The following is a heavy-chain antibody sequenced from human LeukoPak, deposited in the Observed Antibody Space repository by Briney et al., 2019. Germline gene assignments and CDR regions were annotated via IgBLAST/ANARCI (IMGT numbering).Heavy chain of an antibody. CDR1: GGTFSSYA. CDR2: IIPILGIA. V-gene: IGHV1-69*04. J-gene: IGHJ4*02. Sequence: GSSVKVSCKASGGTFSSYAISWVRQAPGQGLEWMGRIIPILGIANYAQKFQGRVTITADESTSTAYMELSSLRSEDTAVYYCASEVDSSGYRDPLDWGQGTLVTVSS. CDR3: ASEVDSSGYRDPLD. D-gene: IGHD3-22*01.